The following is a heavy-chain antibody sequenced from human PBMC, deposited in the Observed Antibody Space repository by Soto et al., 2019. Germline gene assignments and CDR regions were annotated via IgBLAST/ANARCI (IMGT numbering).Heavy chain of an antibody. CDR3: AKGRYFDSSGGCANY. J-gene: IGHJ4*02. D-gene: IGHD3-22*01. V-gene: IGHV3-23*01. Sequence: EVRLLESGGGSGPPGASARLSCLTSGFMFDNYAMSWVRQSPARGLEWVAAISGSGHATYYTQSVRGRFTISRDKSKKTVFLQMNNLRTEDTAIYYCAKGRYFDSSGGCANYWGLGTLVTVSS. CDR2: ISGSGHAT. CDR1: GFMFDNYA.